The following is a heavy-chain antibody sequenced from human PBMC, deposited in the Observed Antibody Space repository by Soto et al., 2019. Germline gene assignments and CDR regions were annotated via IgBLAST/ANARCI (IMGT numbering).Heavy chain of an antibody. V-gene: IGHV5-51*01. CDR2: IYPGDSDT. D-gene: IGHD1-7*01. Sequence: XESLKISRKASEFSFTNFLVVWVRQMPGKGLEWMGIIYPGDSDTRYSPSFQGQVTISADKSVSTAYLQWSNLKASDTAMYYCDRGTMAYYFDDWGQGTLVTVSS. CDR1: EFSFTNFL. J-gene: IGHJ4*02. CDR3: DRGTMAYYFDD.